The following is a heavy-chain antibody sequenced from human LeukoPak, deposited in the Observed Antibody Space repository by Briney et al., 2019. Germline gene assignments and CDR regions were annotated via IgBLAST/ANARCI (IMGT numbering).Heavy chain of an antibody. D-gene: IGHD1-26*01. CDR3: ARHPYSGSPFDY. CDR2: IYFSGST. CDR1: GGSISSSSYY. V-gene: IGHV4-39*01. Sequence: PSETLSLTCAVSGGSISSSSYYWGWIRPPPGKGLEWIGSIYFSGSTYYNPSLRRRVTISIDTSKNQFSLKLSSVTAADTAVYYCARHPYSGSPFDYWGQGTLVTVSS. J-gene: IGHJ4*02.